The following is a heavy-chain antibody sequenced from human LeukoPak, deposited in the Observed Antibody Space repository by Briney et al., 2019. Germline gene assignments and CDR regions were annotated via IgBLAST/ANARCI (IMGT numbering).Heavy chain of an antibody. CDR2: INHSGST. V-gene: IGHV4-34*01. CDR3: ARRFDGVVPTSPPGPLLDP. D-gene: IGHD2-2*01. J-gene: IGHJ5*02. Sequence: SETLSLTCAVYGGSFSGYYWSWIRQPPGKGLEWIGEINHSGSTNYNPSLKSRVTISVDTSKNQFSLKLSSVTAADTAVYYCARRFDGVVPTSPPGPLLDPWGQGTLATVSS. CDR1: GGSFSGYY.